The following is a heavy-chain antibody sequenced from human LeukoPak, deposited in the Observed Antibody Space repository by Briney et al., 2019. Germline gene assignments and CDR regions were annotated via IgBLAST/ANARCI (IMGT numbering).Heavy chain of an antibody. CDR2: IYSGGST. CDR3: ARPREQQLEGYYYMDV. V-gene: IGHV3-53*01. Sequence: PGGSLRLSCAASGFTVSSNYMSWVRQAPGKGLEWVSVIYSGGSTYYADSVKGRFTISRDNSKNTLYLQMNSLRAEDTAVYYCARPREQQLEGYYYMDVWGKGTTVTVSS. D-gene: IGHD6-13*01. J-gene: IGHJ6*03. CDR1: GFTVSSNY.